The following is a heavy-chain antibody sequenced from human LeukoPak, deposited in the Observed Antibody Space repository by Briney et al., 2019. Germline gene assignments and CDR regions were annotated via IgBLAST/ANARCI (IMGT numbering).Heavy chain of an antibody. D-gene: IGHD6-13*01. CDR1: GYTFTSYD. Sequence: RASVKVSCKASGYTFTSYDINWVRQATGQGLEWMGWMNPNSGNTGYAQKFQGRVTITRNTSISTAYMELSSLRSEDTAVYYCARAAAAGTLNAFDIWGQGTMVTVSS. CDR2: MNPNSGNT. J-gene: IGHJ3*02. CDR3: ARAAAAGTLNAFDI. V-gene: IGHV1-8*03.